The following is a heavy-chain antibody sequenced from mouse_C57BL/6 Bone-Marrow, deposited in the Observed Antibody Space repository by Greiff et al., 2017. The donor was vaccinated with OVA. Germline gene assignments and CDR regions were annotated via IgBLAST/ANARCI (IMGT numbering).Heavy chain of an antibody. Sequence: QVQLQQSGAELVRPGASVTLSCKASGYTFTDYEMHWVKQTPVHGLEWIGAIDPETGGTAYNQKFKGKAILTADKSSSTAYMELRSLTSEDSAVYYCTRRAYYYGSSWYFDVWGTGTTVTVSS. V-gene: IGHV1-15*01. CDR3: TRRAYYYGSSWYFDV. D-gene: IGHD1-1*01. CDR1: GYTFTDYE. CDR2: IDPETGGT. J-gene: IGHJ1*03.